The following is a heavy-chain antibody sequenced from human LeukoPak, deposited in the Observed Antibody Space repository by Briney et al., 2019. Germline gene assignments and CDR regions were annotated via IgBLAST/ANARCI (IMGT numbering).Heavy chain of an antibody. CDR2: IYSSGST. CDR3: ARISSGWYLGGYYFDY. J-gene: IGHJ4*02. D-gene: IGHD6-19*01. CDR1: GGSFSSYY. V-gene: IGHV4-4*07. Sequence: SETLSLTCTVSGGSFSSYYWSWIRQPAGKGLEWIGRIYSSGSTNYNPSLKSRVTMSVDTSKNQFSLRLSSVTAADTAVYYCARISSGWYLGGYYFDYWGQGTLVTVSS.